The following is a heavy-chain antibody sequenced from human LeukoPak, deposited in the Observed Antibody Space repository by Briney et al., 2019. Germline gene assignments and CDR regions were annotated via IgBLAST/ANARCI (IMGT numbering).Heavy chain of an antibody. CDR2: VDGSGFIT. V-gene: IGHV3-23*01. J-gene: IGHJ4*02. CDR1: GFAFEDYA. Sequence: PGRSLRLSCAASGFAFEDYAMHWVRQAPGKGLEWVSGVDGSGFITNYADSVKGRFTISGDNSRNTLYLQMNSLRAEDTAIYYCAKPYGTAWYYFDFWGQGTLVTVSS. CDR3: AKPYGTAWYYFDF. D-gene: IGHD6-19*01.